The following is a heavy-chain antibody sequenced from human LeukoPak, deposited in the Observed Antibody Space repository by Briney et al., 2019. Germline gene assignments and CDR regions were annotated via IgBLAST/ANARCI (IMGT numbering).Heavy chain of an antibody. V-gene: IGHV1-69*06. CDR2: IIPIFGTA. CDR3: ARAAAGTGYYFDY. CDR1: GGTFSSYA. D-gene: IGHD6-13*01. Sequence: SVKVFCKASGGTFSSYAISWVRQAPGQGLEWMGGIIPIFGTANYAQKFQGRVTITADKSTSTAYMELSSLRSEDTAEYYCARAAAGTGYYFDYWGQGTLVTVSS. J-gene: IGHJ4*02.